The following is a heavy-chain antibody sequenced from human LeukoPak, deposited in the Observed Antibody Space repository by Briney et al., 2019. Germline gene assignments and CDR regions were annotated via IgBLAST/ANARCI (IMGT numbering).Heavy chain of an antibody. D-gene: IGHD2-2*01. CDR2: INPSGGST. V-gene: IGHV1-46*01. J-gene: IGHJ4*02. Sequence: ASVKVSCKASGYTFTSYYMHWVRQAPGQGLEWMGIINPSGGSTSYAQKFQGRVTMTRDMSTSTVYMELSSLRSEDTALYYCAREERDGSTYDWGQGTLVAVSS. CDR3: AREERDGSTYD. CDR1: GYTFTSYY.